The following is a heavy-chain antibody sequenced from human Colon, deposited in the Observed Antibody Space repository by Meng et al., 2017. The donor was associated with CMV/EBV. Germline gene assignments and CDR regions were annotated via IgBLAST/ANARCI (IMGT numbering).Heavy chain of an antibody. J-gene: IGHJ4*02. V-gene: IGHV3-23*01. CDR3: AKEGRDGYNSNYY. Sequence: EVQLLQSGEGLVQRGGSLRVSCSASGFTFTTFAMSWVRQAPGKGPEWVSGVSGSGGSTYYADSVKGRFTISRDNSKNTLYLQMNSLRADDTAIYYCAKEGRDGYNSNYYWGQGTMVTVSS. D-gene: IGHD5-24*01. CDR2: VSGSGGST. CDR1: GFTFTTFA.